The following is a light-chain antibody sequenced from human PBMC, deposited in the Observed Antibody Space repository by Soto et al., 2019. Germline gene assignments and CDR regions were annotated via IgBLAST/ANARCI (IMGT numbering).Light chain of an antibody. CDR2: EVS. Sequence: QSALTQPASVSGSPGQSITISCTGTSGDIGGYNYVSWYQQLPGKAPKLMIYEVSSRPSGVSNRFSGSKSGNTASLTISGLQAEDEADYYCAAWDDSLNGVVFGGGTKLTVL. J-gene: IGLJ2*01. V-gene: IGLV2-14*01. CDR3: AAWDDSLNGVV. CDR1: SGDIGGYNY.